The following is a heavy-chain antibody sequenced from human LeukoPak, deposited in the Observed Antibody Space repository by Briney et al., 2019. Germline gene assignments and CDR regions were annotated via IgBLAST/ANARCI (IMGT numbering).Heavy chain of an antibody. CDR2: IYNSRST. V-gene: IGHV4-59*08. J-gene: IGHJ3*02. D-gene: IGHD3-9*01. CDR3: ARRNILTEGEAFDI. Sequence: SETLSLTCTVSGGSISSYYWTWIRQPPGKGLEWIGYIYNSRSTNYNPSLRSRVTISVDTSKNQFSLMLNSVTAADPAVYYCARRNILTEGEAFDIWGQGTMVTVSS. CDR1: GGSISSYY.